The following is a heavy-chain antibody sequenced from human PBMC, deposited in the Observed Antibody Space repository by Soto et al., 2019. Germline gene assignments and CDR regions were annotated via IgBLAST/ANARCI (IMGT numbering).Heavy chain of an antibody. J-gene: IGHJ6*02. V-gene: IGHV4-59*01. D-gene: IGHD6-6*01. CDR1: GGSISSYY. Sequence: SQTLSLTCTASGGSISSYYWSWIRQPPGKGPEWIGYIYSSGSTNYNPSIKRRVAISEDTSKNQFSLKLSSVTAAAPTAYYCPRDSASSDYHYGMNVWRQGTTVAASS. CDR3: PRDSASSDYHYGMNV. CDR2: IYSSGST.